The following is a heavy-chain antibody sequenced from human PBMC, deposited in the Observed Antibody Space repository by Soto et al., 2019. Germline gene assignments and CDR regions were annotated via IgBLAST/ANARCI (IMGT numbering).Heavy chain of an antibody. CDR1: GGSISTSRSY. CDR3: ARQPTTGDTDLWFDP. Sequence: SETLSLTCSVSGGSISTSRSYCAWIRQPPGKGLEWLANIFYSGSTFYNPSLASRVSVSVDTSKNGFSLKLRSVTAADTAVYYCARQPTTGDTDLWFDPWGQGTLVTVSS. D-gene: IGHD2-21*01. CDR2: IFYSGST. J-gene: IGHJ5*02. V-gene: IGHV4-39*01.